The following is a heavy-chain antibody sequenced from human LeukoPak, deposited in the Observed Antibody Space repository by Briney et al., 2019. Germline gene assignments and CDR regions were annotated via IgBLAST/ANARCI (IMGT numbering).Heavy chain of an antibody. J-gene: IGHJ6*03. CDR3: ARSELGYNYYYMDV. Sequence: SETLSLTCTVSGGSISSYYWSWIRQPAGKGLEWIGRIYTSGSTNYNPSLKSRVTMSVDTSKNQFSLKLSSVTAADTAVYYCARSELGYNYYYMDVWGKGTTVTISS. CDR1: GGSISSYY. D-gene: IGHD3-10*01. V-gene: IGHV4-4*07. CDR2: IYTSGST.